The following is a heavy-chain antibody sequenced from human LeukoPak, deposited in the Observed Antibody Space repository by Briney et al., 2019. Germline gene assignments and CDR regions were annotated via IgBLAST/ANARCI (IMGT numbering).Heavy chain of an antibody. CDR3: ARAESVELPDAFDI. J-gene: IGHJ3*02. CDR1: GGSISNFY. CDR2: IYTSGST. D-gene: IGHD5-24*01. Sequence: MPSETLSLTCIVSGGSISNFYWAWIRQPAGKGLEWIGRIYTSGSTNYNPSLKSRVTMSVDTSKNQFSLKLSSVTAADTAVYYCARAESVELPDAFDIWGQGTMVTVSS. V-gene: IGHV4-4*07.